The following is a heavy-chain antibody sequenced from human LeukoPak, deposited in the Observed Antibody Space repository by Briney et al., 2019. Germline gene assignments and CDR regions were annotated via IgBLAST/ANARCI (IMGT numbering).Heavy chain of an antibody. J-gene: IGHJ5*02. CDR1: GASISSYSC. V-gene: IGHV4-4*07. CDR2: VFTSGRT. Sequence: SETLSLTCAVSGASISSYSCWSWIRQPAGKGLEWIGRVFTSGRTAYNPSLKSRFTMSLDTSKNKFSLKLRCVTAADTAVYYCVGDDTGFDPWGQGTLVTVSS. CDR3: VGDDTGFDP.